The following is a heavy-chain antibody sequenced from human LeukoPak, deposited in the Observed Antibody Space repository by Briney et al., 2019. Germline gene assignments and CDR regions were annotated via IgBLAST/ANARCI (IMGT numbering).Heavy chain of an antibody. CDR1: GFTFSSYS. V-gene: IGHV3-21*04. Sequence: GGSLRLSCAASGFTFSSYSMNWVRQAPGKGLEWVSSISSSSSYIYYADSVKGRFTISRDNAKNSLYLQMNSLRAEDTALYYCAKDIKVARYYGMDVRGQGTTVTVSS. CDR2: ISSSSSYI. CDR3: AKDIKVARYYGMDV. J-gene: IGHJ6*02. D-gene: IGHD5-12*01.